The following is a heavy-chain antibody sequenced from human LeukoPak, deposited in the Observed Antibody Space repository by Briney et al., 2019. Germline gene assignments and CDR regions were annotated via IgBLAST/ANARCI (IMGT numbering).Heavy chain of an antibody. CDR2: IKQDGSEK. CDR3: AREGGGGFDI. V-gene: IGHV3-7*01. CDR1: GFTFSSYW. J-gene: IGHJ3*02. Sequence: GGSLRLSCAASGFTFSSYWMSWVRQAPGKGLEWVANIKQDGSEKYYVDSVKGRFTISRDNAKNSLYLQRTGLRAEDTAVYCCAREGGGGFDIWGQGTMVTVSS. D-gene: IGHD3-16*01.